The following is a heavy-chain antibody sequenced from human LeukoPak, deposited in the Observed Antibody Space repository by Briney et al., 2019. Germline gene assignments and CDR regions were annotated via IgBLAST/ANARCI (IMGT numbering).Heavy chain of an antibody. V-gene: IGHV3-74*01. J-gene: IGHJ5*01. D-gene: IGHD3-3*01. CDR3: VRDWDHYDFDS. CDR1: GFTFSNYW. Sequence: GGSLRLSCAASGFTFSNYWIHWVRQAPGKGLVWVSRINPAGNYQNYADSVKGRFTISRDNAKNIVYLQMNSLRAEDTALFYCVRDWDHYDFDSWGQGTLVTVSS. CDR2: INPAGNYQ.